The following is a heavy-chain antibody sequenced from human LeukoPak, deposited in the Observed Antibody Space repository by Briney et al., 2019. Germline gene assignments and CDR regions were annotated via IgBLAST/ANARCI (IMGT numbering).Heavy chain of an antibody. Sequence: PSETLSLTCTVSGGSISSSSYYWGWIRQPPGKGLEWIGSIYYSGSTYYNPSLKSRVTISVDTSKNQFSLKLSSVTAADTAVYYRARHGGNYGSGSYYIGWGQGTLVTVSS. D-gene: IGHD3-10*01. CDR3: ARHGGNYGSGSYYIG. J-gene: IGHJ4*02. V-gene: IGHV4-39*01. CDR2: IYYSGST. CDR1: GGSISSSSYY.